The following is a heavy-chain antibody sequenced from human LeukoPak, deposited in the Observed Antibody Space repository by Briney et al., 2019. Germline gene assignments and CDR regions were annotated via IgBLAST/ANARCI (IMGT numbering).Heavy chain of an antibody. Sequence: GGSLRLSGAASGFTFSSYSMNWVRQAPGKGLEWVSSISSSSSYIYYADSVKGRFTISRDNAKNSLYLQMNSLRAEDTAVYYCARDAYDSSGLDYWGQGTLVTVSS. D-gene: IGHD3-22*01. V-gene: IGHV3-21*01. CDR1: GFTFSSYS. J-gene: IGHJ4*02. CDR2: ISSSSSYI. CDR3: ARDAYDSSGLDY.